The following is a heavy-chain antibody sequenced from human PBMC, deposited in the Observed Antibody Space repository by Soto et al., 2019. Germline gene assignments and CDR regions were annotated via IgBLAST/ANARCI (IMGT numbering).Heavy chain of an antibody. V-gene: IGHV4-59*01. J-gene: IGHJ6*02. CDR1: GGSISSYY. D-gene: IGHD3-3*01. CDR3: ARSSKTYYDFWSGYYGSGYYGMGV. CDR2: IYYSGST. Sequence: SETLSLTCTVSGGSISSYYWSWIRQPPGKGLEWIGYIYYSGSTNYNPSLKSRVTISVDTSKNQFSLKLSSVTAADTAVYYCARSSKTYYDFWSGYYGSGYYGMGVWGQGTTVTVSS.